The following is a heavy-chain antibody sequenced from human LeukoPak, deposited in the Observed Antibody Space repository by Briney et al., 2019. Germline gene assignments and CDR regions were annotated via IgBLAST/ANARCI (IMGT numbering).Heavy chain of an antibody. CDR2: IKSRAEGGTI. V-gene: IGHV3-15*05. D-gene: IGHD5-18*01. CDR3: TTLRLTAFDH. CDR1: GFTFRDAW. Sequence: GGSLRLSCEAAGFTFRDAWMSWVRQAPGKGLEWVGRIKSRAEGGTIDYAVAVKGRFIISRDDSRNTLHLQMNSVKIEDTAMYYCTTLRLTAFDHWGQGTRVSVSS. J-gene: IGHJ4*02.